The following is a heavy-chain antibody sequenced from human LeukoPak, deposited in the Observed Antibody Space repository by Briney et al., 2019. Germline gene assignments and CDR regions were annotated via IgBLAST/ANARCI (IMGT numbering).Heavy chain of an antibody. CDR2: INHSGST. V-gene: IGHV4-34*01. CDR1: GGSFSGYY. Sequence: PSETLSLTCAVYGGSFSGYYWSWIRQPPGKGLEWIGEINHSGSTTYNPSLRSRVTISADTSKNQFSLKMSSVTAADTAVYYCARTSGDWLSWAWIGVDVWGKGTTVTVSS. CDR3: ARTSGDWLSWAWIGVDV. J-gene: IGHJ6*04. D-gene: IGHD3-9*01.